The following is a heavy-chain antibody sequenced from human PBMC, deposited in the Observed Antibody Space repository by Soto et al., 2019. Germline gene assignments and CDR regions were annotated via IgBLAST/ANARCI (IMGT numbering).Heavy chain of an antibody. J-gene: IGHJ5*02. V-gene: IGHV1-2*02. D-gene: IGHD1-26*01. CDR2: INPNSGGT. CDR1: GYTFTGYY. CDR3: ARVSGGSYHP. Sequence: GASVKVSCKASGYTFTGYYMHWVRQAPGQGLEWMGWINPNSGGTSYAQKFQGRVTMTRDTSISTAYMELSSVTAADTAVYYCARVSGGSYHPWGQGTLVTVSS.